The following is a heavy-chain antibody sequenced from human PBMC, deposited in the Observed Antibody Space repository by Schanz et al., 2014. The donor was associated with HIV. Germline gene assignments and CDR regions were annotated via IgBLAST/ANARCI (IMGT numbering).Heavy chain of an antibody. CDR2: ISYDGSIK. V-gene: IGHV3-30*18. CDR1: GFTFSSFG. D-gene: IGHD6-13*01. CDR3: AKVGRIYSTTWIDH. J-gene: IGHJ4*02. Sequence: QVQLVESGGGVVQPGRSLRLSCAASGFTFSSFGMHWVRQAPGKGLEWVAVISYDGSIKEYADSVKGRFAISRDNSKNTVYLQMNSLRGEDSAVYYCAKVGRIYSTTWIDHWGQGTLVTVSS.